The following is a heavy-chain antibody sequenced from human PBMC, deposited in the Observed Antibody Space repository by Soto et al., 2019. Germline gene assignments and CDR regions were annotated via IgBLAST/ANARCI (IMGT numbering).Heavy chain of an antibody. CDR3: ARDRRGPLGYYFDS. D-gene: IGHD3-16*01. V-gene: IGHV4-31*03. J-gene: IGHJ4*02. CDR2: IFYSGST. Sequence: PXESLSLTCTVSGGSIRTSGLYWSWIRQHPGKGLEWIGYIFYSGSTYYNPSLQSRLAISIDTSKNQFSLNLNSVTAADTAVYYCARDRRGPLGYYFDSWGQGMLVTVSS. CDR1: GGSIRTSGLY.